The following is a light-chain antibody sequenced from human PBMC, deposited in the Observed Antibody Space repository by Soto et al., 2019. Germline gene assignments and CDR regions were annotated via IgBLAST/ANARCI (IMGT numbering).Light chain of an antibody. CDR3: QQYFGAPLT. Sequence: EIVMTQSPDALAVSLGEMATINCKSSQTVLYSSNNKNYLAWYQQKPGQPPKLLIYWASTRESGVPDRFSGSGSGTDFSLTISRLQPEDVAIYYCQQYFGAPLTFGGGTKVEIK. J-gene: IGKJ4*01. V-gene: IGKV4-1*01. CDR2: WAS. CDR1: QTVLYSSNNKNY.